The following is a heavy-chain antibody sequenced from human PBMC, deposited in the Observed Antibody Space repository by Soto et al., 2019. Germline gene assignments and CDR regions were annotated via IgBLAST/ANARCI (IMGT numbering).Heavy chain of an antibody. D-gene: IGHD4-17*01. CDR3: ARRYGDFLRRANWCDP. Sequence: QVQLQESGPGLVKPSGTLSLTCAVSGGSISSSNWWSWVRQPPGKGLEWIGEIYHSGSTNYNPSLKSRVTRSVDTSNNPSPPHLSSGTAADTSVYYCARRYGDFLRRANWCDPWGQGTLVTVSS. J-gene: IGHJ5*02. CDR2: IYHSGST. V-gene: IGHV4-4*02. CDR1: GGSISSSNW.